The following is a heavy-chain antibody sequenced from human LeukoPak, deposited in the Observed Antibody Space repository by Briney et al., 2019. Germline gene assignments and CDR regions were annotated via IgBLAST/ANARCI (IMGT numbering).Heavy chain of an antibody. J-gene: IGHJ4*02. V-gene: IGHV4-31*03. CDR2: IYYSGST. D-gene: IGHD6-6*01. CDR1: GGSISSGGYY. Sequence: PSETLSLTCTVSGGSISSGGYYWSWIRQHPGKGLEWIGYIYYSGSTYYNPSLKSRVTISVDTSKNQFSLKLSSVTAADTAVYYCARATGGEYSSLSLFDYWGQGTLVTVSS. CDR3: ARATGGEYSSLSLFDY.